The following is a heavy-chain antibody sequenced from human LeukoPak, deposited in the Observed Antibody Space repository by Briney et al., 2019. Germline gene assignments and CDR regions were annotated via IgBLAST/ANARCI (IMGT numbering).Heavy chain of an antibody. CDR1: GGSISSGGYS. V-gene: IGHV4-30-2*01. D-gene: IGHD4-23*01. Sequence: SETLSLTCAVSGGSISSGGYSWSWIRQPPGKGLEWIGYIYHSGSTYYNPSLKSRVTISVDRSKNQFSLKLSSVTAADTAVYYCASLDDYGGKVFDYWGQGTLVTVSS. CDR2: IYHSGST. CDR3: ASLDDYGGKVFDY. J-gene: IGHJ4*02.